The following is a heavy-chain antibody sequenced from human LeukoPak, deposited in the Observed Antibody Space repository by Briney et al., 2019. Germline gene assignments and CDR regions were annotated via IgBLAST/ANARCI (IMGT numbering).Heavy chain of an antibody. V-gene: IGHV3-15*01. CDR1: GFTFNNAW. D-gene: IGHD2-2*01. J-gene: IGHJ4*02. Sequence: GGSLRLSCAASGFTFNNAWMNWVRQTPGKGLEWVGRIKSKTDGGTTDYAAPVKGRFTISRDDSKNTLYVQMNSLETEDTAIYYCATHVVVTGLFHYWGQGTLVTVSS. CDR3: ATHVVVTGLFHY. CDR2: IKSKTDGGTT.